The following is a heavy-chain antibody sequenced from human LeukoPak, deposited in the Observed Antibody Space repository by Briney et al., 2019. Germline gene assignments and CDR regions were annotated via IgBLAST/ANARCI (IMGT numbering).Heavy chain of an antibody. J-gene: IGHJ4*02. CDR1: GGTFSSYA. CDR3: ARRPYPARRGQYYFDY. V-gene: IGHV1-69*05. D-gene: IGHD6-6*01. Sequence: SVKVSCKASGGTFSSYAISWVRQAPGQGLEWMGGIIPIFGTANYAQKFQGRVTTTTDESTSTAYMELSSLRSEDTAVYYCARRPYPARRGQYYFDYWGQGTLVTVSS. CDR2: IIPIFGTA.